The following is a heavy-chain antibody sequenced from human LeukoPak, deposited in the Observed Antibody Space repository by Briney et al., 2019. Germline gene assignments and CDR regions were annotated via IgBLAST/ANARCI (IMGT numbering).Heavy chain of an antibody. D-gene: IGHD3-10*01. Sequence: ASVKVSCKASGYTFTGYYMHWVRQAPRQGLEWMGRINPNSGGTNYAQKFQGRVTMTRDTSISTAYMELSRLRSDDTAVYYCASFKFGELFYYGMDVWGQGTTVTVSS. CDR3: ASFKFGELFYYGMDV. J-gene: IGHJ6*02. CDR1: GYTFTGYY. V-gene: IGHV1-2*06. CDR2: INPNSGGT.